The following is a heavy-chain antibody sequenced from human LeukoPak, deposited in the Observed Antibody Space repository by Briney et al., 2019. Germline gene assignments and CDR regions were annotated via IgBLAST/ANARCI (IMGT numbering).Heavy chain of an antibody. CDR2: INPNSGGT. V-gene: IGHV1-2*02. D-gene: IGHD3-16*01. CDR3: ARFQGSGMSDYDYVWGSYPDY. CDR1: GYTFTGYY. J-gene: IGHJ4*02. Sequence: ASVKVSCKASGYTFTGYYMHWVRQAPGQGLEWMGWINPNSGGTNYAQKFQGRATMTRDTSISTAYMELSRLRSDDTAVYYCARFQGSGMSDYDYVWGSYPDYWGQGTLVTVSS.